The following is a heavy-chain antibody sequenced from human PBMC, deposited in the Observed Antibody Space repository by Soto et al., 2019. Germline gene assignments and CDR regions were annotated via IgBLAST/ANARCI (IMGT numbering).Heavy chain of an antibody. V-gene: IGHV3-30*18. CDR3: AKDRFYSSGWYLGYYYGMDV. Sequence: PGGSLRLSCAASGFTISSYGMHWVRQAPGKGLEWVAVISYDGSNKYYADSVKGRFTISRDNSKNTLYLQMSSLRAEDTAVYYCAKDRFYSSGWYLGYYYGMDVWRQGTTDTVSS. J-gene: IGHJ6*02. CDR2: ISYDGSNK. D-gene: IGHD6-19*01. CDR1: GFTISSYG.